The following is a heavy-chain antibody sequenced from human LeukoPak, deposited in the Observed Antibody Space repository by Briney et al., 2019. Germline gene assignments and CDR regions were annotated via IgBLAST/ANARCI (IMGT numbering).Heavy chain of an antibody. J-gene: IGHJ3*02. Sequence: SQTLSLTCTVSGDSISSSNCYWGWIRQPPGKGLEWIGSIYFSGGTYYNASLKSRVTISVDTSKNQFSLKLSSVTAADTAVYYCARRRFTMVRGVIIRDAFDIWGQGTMVTVSS. CDR2: IYFSGGT. V-gene: IGHV4-39*01. CDR1: GDSISSSNCY. D-gene: IGHD3-10*01. CDR3: ARRRFTMVRGVIIRDAFDI.